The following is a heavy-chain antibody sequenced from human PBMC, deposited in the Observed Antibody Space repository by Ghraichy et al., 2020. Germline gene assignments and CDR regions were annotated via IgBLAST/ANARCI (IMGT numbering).Heavy chain of an antibody. CDR3: SSQNDSMIRGVIIRGPFDL. D-gene: IGHD3-10*01. CDR1: GGSVGSSSFY. V-gene: IGHV4-39*02. CDR2: IYHSGST. Sequence: SETLSLTCTVSGGSVGSSSFYWGWIRQPPGKGLEWIGSIYHSGSTYYNPSLKSRLTISVDTSKNHFSLKLSSVTAADTAVYYCSSQNDSMIRGVIIRGPFDLWGRGPLLTVSS. J-gene: IGHJ2*01.